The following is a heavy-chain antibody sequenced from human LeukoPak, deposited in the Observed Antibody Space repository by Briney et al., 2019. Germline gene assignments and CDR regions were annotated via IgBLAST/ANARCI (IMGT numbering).Heavy chain of an antibody. CDR2: IWYDGSNK. J-gene: IGHJ6*04. D-gene: IGHD3-3*01. V-gene: IGHV3-33*06. CDR3: AKEKTTFGVAPGLDV. CDR1: GFTFSSYG. Sequence: GRSLRLSCAASGFTFSSYGMDWVRQAPGKGLEGVAVIWYDGSNKYYADSVKGRFTISRDNSKNTLYLQMNSLRAEDTAVYYCAKEKTTFGVAPGLDVWGKGTTVTVSS.